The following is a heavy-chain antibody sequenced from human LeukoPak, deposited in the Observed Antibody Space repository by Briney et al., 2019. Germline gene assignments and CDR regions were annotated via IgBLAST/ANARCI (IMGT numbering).Heavy chain of an antibody. Sequence: ASVKVSCKASGYIFSNHGISWVRQAPGEGLEWMGWITTYKGNIAYAQKFQGRVTMTTDTSTSTAYMELRSLRSDDTAVYFCAINPAGIAARPLDSWGQGTLVTVSS. CDR3: AINPAGIAARPLDS. J-gene: IGHJ4*02. CDR1: GYIFSNHG. CDR2: ITTYKGNI. D-gene: IGHD6-6*01. V-gene: IGHV1-18*01.